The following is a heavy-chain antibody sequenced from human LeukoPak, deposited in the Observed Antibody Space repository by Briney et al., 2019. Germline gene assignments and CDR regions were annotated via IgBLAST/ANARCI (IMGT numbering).Heavy chain of an antibody. J-gene: IGHJ4*02. Sequence: GGSLRLSCAASGFTFSSYGMHWVRQAPGKGLEWVAFIRYDGSNKYYADSVKGRFTISRDNSKNTLYLQMNSLRAEDTAVYYCAESKTREQLVPFDYWGQGTLVTVSS. CDR3: AESKTREQLVPFDY. CDR2: IRYDGSNK. D-gene: IGHD6-6*01. V-gene: IGHV3-30*02. CDR1: GFTFSSYG.